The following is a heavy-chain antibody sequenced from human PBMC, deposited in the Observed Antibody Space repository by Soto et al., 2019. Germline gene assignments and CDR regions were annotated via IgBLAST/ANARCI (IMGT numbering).Heavy chain of an antibody. V-gene: IGHV3-30*18. Sequence: LRLSCAASGFTFSGYGMHWVRQAPGKGLEWVSVISYDGSNKYYADSVKGRFTISRDNSKNTLYLQMNSLRAEDTAVYYCAKVLTATPYYYYQGMDVWGQGTTVTVSS. CDR3: AKVLTATPYYYYQGMDV. CDR1: GFTFSGYG. CDR2: ISYDGSNK. D-gene: IGHD2-21*02. J-gene: IGHJ6*02.